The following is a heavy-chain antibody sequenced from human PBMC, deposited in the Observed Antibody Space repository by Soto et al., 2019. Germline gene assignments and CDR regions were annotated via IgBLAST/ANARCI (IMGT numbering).Heavy chain of an antibody. CDR2: SRRDDGTA. CDR1: GFTFRSYS. Sequence: EVQLVESGGGLVQPGGSLRLSCTTSGFTFRSYSMNWVRQAPGKGLEWVSYSRRDDGTAYYADSVKGRFTISRDTAKNSLYLQMNSLRVEDTAVYYCASDPHALDYWGQGVLVIVSA. V-gene: IGHV3-48*01. CDR3: ASDPHALDY. J-gene: IGHJ4*02.